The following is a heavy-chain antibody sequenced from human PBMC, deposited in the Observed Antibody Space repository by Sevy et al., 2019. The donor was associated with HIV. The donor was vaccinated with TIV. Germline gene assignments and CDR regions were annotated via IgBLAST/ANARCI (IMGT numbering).Heavy chain of an antibody. CDR1: GFTFSNAW. Sequence: GGSLRLSCAASGFTFSNAWMSWVRQAPGKGLEWVGRIKSKTDGGTTDYAAPVKGRFTIKRDDSKNTLYLQMNSLKTEDTAVYYCTTSRRIAARLSFDYWGQGTLVTVSS. V-gene: IGHV3-15*01. J-gene: IGHJ4*02. D-gene: IGHD6-6*01. CDR3: TTSRRIAARLSFDY. CDR2: IKSKTDGGTT.